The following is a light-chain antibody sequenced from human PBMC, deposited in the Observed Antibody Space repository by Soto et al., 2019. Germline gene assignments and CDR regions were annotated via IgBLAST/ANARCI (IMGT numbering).Light chain of an antibody. V-gene: IGKV3-20*01. CDR3: HQYGSSITWT. CDR1: QSVTSNY. CDR2: AAS. J-gene: IGKJ1*01. Sequence: EVVLTQSPGTVSLSPGERATLSCRASQSVTSNYLAWYQQKPGQAPRLLIYAASSRATGIPDRFSGSGSGTDSTLSISRLEPEDFAVYYCHQYGSSITWTFGQGTKVEIK.